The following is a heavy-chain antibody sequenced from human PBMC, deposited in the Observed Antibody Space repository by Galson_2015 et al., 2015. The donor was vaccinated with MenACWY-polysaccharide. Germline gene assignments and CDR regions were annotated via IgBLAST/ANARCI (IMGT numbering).Heavy chain of an antibody. J-gene: IGHJ4*02. V-gene: IGHV1-18*01. CDR3: ARDGSSSTAPRPSKY. D-gene: IGHD6-6*01. CDR2: ISTYNRNT. CDR1: GYTFTSNG. Sequence: SVKVSCKASGYTFTSNGISWVRQAPGQGLEWMGWISTYNRNTDNAQKFQGRVTMTTDTSTATAFMELRSPGSDDTAVYYCARDGSSSTAPRPSKYWGQGTLVTVSS.